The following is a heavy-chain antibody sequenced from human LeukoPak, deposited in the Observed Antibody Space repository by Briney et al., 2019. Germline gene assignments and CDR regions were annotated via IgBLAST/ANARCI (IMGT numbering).Heavy chain of an antibody. Sequence: PGGSLRLSCEVSGFTFSIYWMHWIRQAPGKGLVWVSRINNDGGSIGYADSVKGRLTISRDNAKNTLYLQMNSLRAEDTAVYYCTRGMYSSAWSIDYWGQGTLVTVSS. D-gene: IGHD6-19*01. CDR2: INNDGGSI. J-gene: IGHJ4*02. V-gene: IGHV3-74*01. CDR3: TRGMYSSAWSIDY. CDR1: GFTFSIYW.